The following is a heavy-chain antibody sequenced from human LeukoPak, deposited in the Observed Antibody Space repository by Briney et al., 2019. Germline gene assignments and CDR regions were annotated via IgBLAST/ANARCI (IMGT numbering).Heavy chain of an antibody. CDR1: GYSFTSYW. V-gene: IGHV5-51*01. CDR3: AGLKFYDSSGYYYYFDY. Sequence: GESLKISCKGSGYSFTSYWIGWVRQMPGKGLEWMGIIYPGDSDTRYSPSFQGQVTISADKSISTAYLQWSSLKASDTAMYYCAGLKFYDSSGYYYYFDYWGQGTLVTVSS. D-gene: IGHD3-22*01. J-gene: IGHJ4*02. CDR2: IYPGDSDT.